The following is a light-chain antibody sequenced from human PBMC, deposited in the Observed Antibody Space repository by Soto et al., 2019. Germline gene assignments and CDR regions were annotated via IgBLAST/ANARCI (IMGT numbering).Light chain of an antibody. CDR3: QQCNKSLVT. J-gene: IGKJ4*01. V-gene: IGKV1-5*03. CDR1: QSISSW. CDR2: KAS. Sequence: DITMTQSPSNLSAPVGDRVPITCRASQSISSWLAWYQQKPGKAPKLLISKASSLESGVPSRFSGSGSGTVFTLTISLLPPDDFAYYYCQQCNKSLVTFGGGTKVEIK.